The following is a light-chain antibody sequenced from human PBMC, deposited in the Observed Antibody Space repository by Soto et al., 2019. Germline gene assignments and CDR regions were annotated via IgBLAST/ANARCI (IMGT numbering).Light chain of an antibody. J-gene: IGKJ3*01. CDR1: QSVSSN. V-gene: IGKV3-15*01. CDR3: QQYNNWPPGAT. Sequence: EIVMTQSPATLSVSLGDRATLSCRASQSVSSNLAWYQLKPGQAPRLLISYASTRATGIPARFSGTGSGKEFTLTISNLQSEDFAVYYCQQYNNWPPGATFGPGTKVDIK. CDR2: YAS.